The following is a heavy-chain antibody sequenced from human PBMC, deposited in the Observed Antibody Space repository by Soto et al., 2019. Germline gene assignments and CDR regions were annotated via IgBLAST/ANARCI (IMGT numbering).Heavy chain of an antibody. CDR2: TYYRSKWYN. V-gene: IGHV6-1*01. J-gene: IGHJ5*01. CDR3: ARLLGNSGLDS. D-gene: IGHD1-26*01. CDR1: GDSVSSNSAT. Sequence: QVQLQQSGPGLVKPSQTLSLTCAISGDSVSSNSATWDWIRQSPSRGREWLGRTYYRSKWYNDSAVSVKSRITITPGTSNDPLSLHLNSVTPDDTAVYYCARLLGNSGLDSWGQGALGTVSS.